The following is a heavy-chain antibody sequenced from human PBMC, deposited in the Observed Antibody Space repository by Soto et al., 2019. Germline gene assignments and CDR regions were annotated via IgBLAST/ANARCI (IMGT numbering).Heavy chain of an antibody. D-gene: IGHD3-22*01. CDR3: ASPSYYDSSGYSPGYFHH. Sequence: SETLSLTCSVSGGSVSSGSYYWSWIRQPPGKGLEWIGYIYYSGSTNYNPSLKSRVTISVDTAKNQFSLKLSSVTAEETAVYYCASPSYYDSSGYSPGYFHHWGQGTLVTVS. CDR1: GGSVSSGSYY. CDR2: IYYSGST. J-gene: IGHJ1*01. V-gene: IGHV4-61*01.